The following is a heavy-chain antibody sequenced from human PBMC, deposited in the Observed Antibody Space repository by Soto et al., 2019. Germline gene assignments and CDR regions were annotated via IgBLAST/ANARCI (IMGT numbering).Heavy chain of an antibody. J-gene: IGHJ6*02. D-gene: IGHD3-10*01. CDR1: GGSFSGYY. Sequence: ETLSLTCAVYGGSFSGYYWSWIRQPPGKGLEWIGEINHSGSTNYNPSLKSRVTISVDTSKNQFSLKLSSVTAADTAVYYCARVSGYGSGSKGPYYYGMDVWGQGTTVTVSS. CDR3: ARVSGYGSGSKGPYYYGMDV. V-gene: IGHV4-34*01. CDR2: INHSGST.